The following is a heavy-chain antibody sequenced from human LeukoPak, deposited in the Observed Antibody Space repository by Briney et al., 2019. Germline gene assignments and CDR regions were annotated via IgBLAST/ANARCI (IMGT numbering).Heavy chain of an antibody. CDR3: ARVTMVREGGMDV. D-gene: IGHD3-10*01. CDR1: GFTFSSYS. Sequence: GGSLRLSCAASGFTFSSYSMNWVRQAPGKGLEWVSSISSSSSYIYYADSVKGRFTISRDNAKNSLYLQMNSLRAEDTAVYYCARVTMVREGGMDVWGKGTTVTISS. V-gene: IGHV3-21*01. CDR2: ISSSSSYI. J-gene: IGHJ6*03.